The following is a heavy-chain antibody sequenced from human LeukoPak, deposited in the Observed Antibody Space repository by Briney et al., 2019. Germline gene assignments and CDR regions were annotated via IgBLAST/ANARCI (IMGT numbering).Heavy chain of an antibody. J-gene: IGHJ5*02. CDR1: GYTFTSYY. V-gene: IGHV1-46*01. Sequence: GASVKVSCKASGYTFTSYYMHWVRQAPGQGLEWMGIINPSGGSTSYAQKFQGRVTMTRDTSTSTVYMELSSLRSEDTAVCYRARILPSGSRARWFDPWGQGTLVTVSS. CDR3: ARILPSGSRARWFDP. CDR2: INPSGGST. D-gene: IGHD2-15*01.